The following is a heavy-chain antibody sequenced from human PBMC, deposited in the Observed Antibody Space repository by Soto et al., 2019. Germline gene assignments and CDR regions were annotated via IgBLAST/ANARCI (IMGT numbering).Heavy chain of an antibody. CDR3: AKALAVPAAPRSHYYGMDV. D-gene: IGHD2-2*01. CDR1: GFTFSSYA. V-gene: IGHV3-23*01. Sequence: PGGSLRLSCAASGFTFSSYAMSWVRQAPGKGLEWVSAISGSGGSTYYADSVKGRFTISRDNSKNTLYLQMNSLRAEDTAVYYCAKALAVPAAPRSHYYGMDVWGQGTTVTVSS. J-gene: IGHJ6*02. CDR2: ISGSGGST.